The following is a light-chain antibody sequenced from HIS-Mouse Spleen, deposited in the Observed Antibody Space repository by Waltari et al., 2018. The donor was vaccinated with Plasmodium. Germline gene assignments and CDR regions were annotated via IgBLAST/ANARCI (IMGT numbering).Light chain of an antibody. CDR2: GAS. Sequence: ELVMTQSPATLSVSPGERATFSCRASQSVSNNLAWYQQKPGQAPRLLIYGASTRATGIPARFSGSGSGTEFTLTISSLQSEDFAVYYCQQYNNWSFTFGPGTKVDIK. V-gene: IGKV3-15*01. CDR1: QSVSNN. J-gene: IGKJ3*01. CDR3: QQYNNWSFT.